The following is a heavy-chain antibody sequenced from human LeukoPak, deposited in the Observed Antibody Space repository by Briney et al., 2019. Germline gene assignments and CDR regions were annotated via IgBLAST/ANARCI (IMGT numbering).Heavy chain of an antibody. CDR3: ARATVLGGGENFGC. D-gene: IGHD2-8*02. Sequence: GASLKLSCKASGFTFSRSTMNWVRQAPGQGLEWISYIDTDSSTTNYADNVKGRFTISRDNAKNSPYLELNSLRADDTAVYYCARATVLGGGENFGCWGQVTLVTVCS. CDR1: GFTFSRST. J-gene: IGHJ4*02. CDR2: IDTDSSTT. V-gene: IGHV3-48*04.